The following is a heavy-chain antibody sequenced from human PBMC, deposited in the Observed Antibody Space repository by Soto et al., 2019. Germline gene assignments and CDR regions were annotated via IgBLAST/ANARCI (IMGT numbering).Heavy chain of an antibody. CDR1: GYTFTSYG. D-gene: IGHD1-26*01. CDR3: GRVEYSGGKFDY. Sequence: QVQLVQSGAEVEKPGASVKVSCKASGYTFTSYGISWVRQAPGQGLEWMGWISTYNGNTNYAQKFQGRVTMTTDTTTSTAYMELRSLRSDDTAVYYCGRVEYSGGKFDYWGQGTLVTVSS. CDR2: ISTYNGNT. V-gene: IGHV1-18*01. J-gene: IGHJ4*02.